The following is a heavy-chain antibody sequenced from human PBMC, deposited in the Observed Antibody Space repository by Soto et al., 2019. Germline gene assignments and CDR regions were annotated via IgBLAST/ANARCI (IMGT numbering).Heavy chain of an antibody. D-gene: IGHD6-19*01. CDR1: GFTFSSYA. CDR2: ISGSGGST. V-gene: IGHV3-23*01. J-gene: IGHJ1*01. Sequence: GGSLRLSCAASGFTFSSYAMSWVRQAPGKGLEWVSAISGSGGSTYYADSVKGRFTISRDNSKNTLYLQMNSLRAEDTAVYYCAKDIRSSGWYFEYFQHWGQGTLVTVSS. CDR3: AKDIRSSGWYFEYFQH.